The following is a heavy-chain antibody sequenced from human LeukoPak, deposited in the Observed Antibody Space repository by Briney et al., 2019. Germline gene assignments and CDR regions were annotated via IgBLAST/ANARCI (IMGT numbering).Heavy chain of an antibody. V-gene: IGHV3-48*03. J-gene: IGHJ6*03. CDR3: ARVLSYGDYGYYYYYMDV. D-gene: IGHD4-17*01. CDR2: ISSSGSTI. Sequence: GGSLRLSCAASGFTFSSYEMNWVRQAPGKGLEWVSYISSSGSTIYYADSVKSRFTISRDNAKNSLYLQMNSLRAEVTAVYYCARVLSYGDYGYYYYYMDVWGKGTTVTISS. CDR1: GFTFSSYE.